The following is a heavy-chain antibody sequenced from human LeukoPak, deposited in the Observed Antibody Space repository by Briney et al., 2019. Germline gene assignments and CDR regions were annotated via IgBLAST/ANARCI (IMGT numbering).Heavy chain of an antibody. Sequence: ASVKVSCKASGYTFIGYYLHWVRQAPGQGLEWMGWINPHNGDTNYAQKFQGRVTTTRDTSITTAYMDLSRLKSDDTAVYCCATVRDIVVGGGPYYFDYWGQGTLVTVSS. D-gene: IGHD2-15*01. CDR3: ATVRDIVVGGGPYYFDY. CDR1: GYTFIGYY. V-gene: IGHV1-2*02. J-gene: IGHJ4*02. CDR2: INPHNGDT.